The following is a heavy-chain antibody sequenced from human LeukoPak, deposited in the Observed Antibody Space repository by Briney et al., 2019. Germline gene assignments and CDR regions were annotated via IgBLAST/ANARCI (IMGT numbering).Heavy chain of an antibody. Sequence: PGGSLRLSCAASGFTFSSYWMSWVRQAPGKGLEWVANIKQDGSEKYYVDSVKGRFIISRDNAENSLFLQMTSLRAEDTAVYYCVRVRGVMCGGDCYRKENFDYWGRGTLVTVSS. D-gene: IGHD2-21*02. CDR1: GFTFSSYW. V-gene: IGHV3-7*01. J-gene: IGHJ4*02. CDR2: IKQDGSEK. CDR3: VRVRGVMCGGDCYRKENFDY.